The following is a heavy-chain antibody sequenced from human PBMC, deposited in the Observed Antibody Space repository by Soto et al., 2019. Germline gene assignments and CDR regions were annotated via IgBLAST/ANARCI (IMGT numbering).Heavy chain of an antibody. Sequence: SETLSLTCTVSGDSIISSDFYWGWVRQPPGKGLEWIGSIFYLGSSYYNPSLKSRVTMSVDTSKIQFPLRLRSVTAAGTALYFCARHSLALRKNNWFDPWGQGIMVTVSS. CDR1: GDSIISSDFY. D-gene: IGHD3-3*02. CDR3: ARHSLALRKNNWFDP. J-gene: IGHJ5*02. V-gene: IGHV4-39*01. CDR2: IFYLGSS.